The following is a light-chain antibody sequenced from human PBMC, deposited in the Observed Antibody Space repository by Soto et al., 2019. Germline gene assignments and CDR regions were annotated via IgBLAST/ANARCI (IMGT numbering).Light chain of an antibody. V-gene: IGLV2-14*01. CDR2: EVR. CDR3: SAYTPKNSLI. J-gene: IGLJ2*01. CDR1: RRDVGAYNL. Sequence: QSVLTQPASVSGAPGQWVTISCAGTRRDVGAYNLVSWYQQHPGRAPQLIIYEVRNRPSGISFRCSGSKSGTTASLTISGLHAEDDDDYHCSAYTPKNSLIFGGGTKVTVL.